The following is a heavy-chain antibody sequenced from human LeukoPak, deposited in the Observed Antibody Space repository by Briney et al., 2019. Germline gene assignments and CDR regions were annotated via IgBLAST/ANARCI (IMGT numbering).Heavy chain of an antibody. CDR3: SRAGTGFNIPGVY. J-gene: IGHJ4*02. Sequence: SETLSLTCSVSGASISSHYWSWILQPPGKGLEWIGYIHYSGSTNCNPSLKSRVTISLETSKNQFSLKLTSVTAADTAVYYCSRAGTGFNIPGVYWGQGTLVTVSS. CDR1: GASISSHY. D-gene: IGHD1-14*01. CDR2: IHYSGST. V-gene: IGHV4-59*11.